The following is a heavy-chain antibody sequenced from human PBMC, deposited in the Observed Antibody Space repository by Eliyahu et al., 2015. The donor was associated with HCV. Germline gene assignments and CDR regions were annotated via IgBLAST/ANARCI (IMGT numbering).Heavy chain of an antibody. V-gene: IGHV3-11*06. CDR3: ARIFGQWLLDY. D-gene: IGHD6-19*01. J-gene: IGHJ4*02. Sequence: QVHVVESGGDMVKPGGSLSXXCVASXFTFTHHXMTWIXQAPGKGLEWISYISIDGEETKYADSVKGRFTISRDNDKNLVSLQMNSLRAEDTGVYFCARIFGQWLLDYWGQGALVAVSS. CDR1: XFTFTHHX. CDR2: ISIDGEET.